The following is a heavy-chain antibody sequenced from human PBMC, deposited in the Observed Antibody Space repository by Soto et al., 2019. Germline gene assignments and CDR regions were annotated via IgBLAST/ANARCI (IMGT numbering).Heavy chain of an antibody. V-gene: IGHV1-2*02. Sequence: ASVKVSCKASGYTFTGYYMHWVRQAPGQGLEWMGWINPNSGGTNYAQKFQGRVTMTRDTSISTAYMELSRLRSDDTAVYYCAREGISMIVVVQGATGNCVDPWGQGTLVTVSS. CDR2: INPNSGGT. CDR3: AREGISMIVVVQGATGNCVDP. CDR1: GYTFTGYY. J-gene: IGHJ5*02. D-gene: IGHD3-22*01.